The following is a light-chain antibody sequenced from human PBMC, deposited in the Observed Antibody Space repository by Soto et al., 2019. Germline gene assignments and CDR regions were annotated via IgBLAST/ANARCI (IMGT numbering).Light chain of an antibody. V-gene: IGKV3-15*01. CDR3: QQHNAWPLT. J-gene: IGKJ3*01. Sequence: IVLTPSPGTLSVSPGERVILSCRASQTLRNKLAWYQQKPGQAPRLLIYGGFTRATGIPARFSGRGSGTEFTLTIYCLQSEDFAIYYCQQHNAWPLTFGPGTKLDLK. CDR1: QTLRNK. CDR2: GGF.